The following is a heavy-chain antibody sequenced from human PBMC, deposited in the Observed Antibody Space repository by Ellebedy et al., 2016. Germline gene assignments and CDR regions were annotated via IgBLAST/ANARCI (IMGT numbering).Heavy chain of an antibody. Sequence: GESLKISCAASGFTFSNYNMNWVRQAPGKGLEWVSHISSSSTGTIYYADSVKGRFTISRDNAKNSLYLQMNSLRDEDTAVYYCARSPPYYYGMDVWGQGTTVTVSS. CDR3: ARSPPYYYGMDV. V-gene: IGHV3-48*02. J-gene: IGHJ6*02. CDR1: GFTFSNYN. CDR2: ISSSSTGTI.